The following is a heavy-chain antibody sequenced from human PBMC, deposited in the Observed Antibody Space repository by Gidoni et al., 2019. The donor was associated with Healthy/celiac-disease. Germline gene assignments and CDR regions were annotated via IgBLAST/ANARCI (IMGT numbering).Heavy chain of an antibody. J-gene: IGHJ4*02. CDR3: TTDALITVTTDD. D-gene: IGHD4-17*01. V-gene: IGHV3-15*07. CDR2: IKSKTDCGTT. CDR1: GFTFSNAW. Sequence: EVQLLESGGGSVKPVGSISVSCAASGFTFSNAWMHWVRQDAGKGLEWVGHIKSKTDCGTTDYASPVKGRVTISRDDSKNTMYLQMNSLKTEDSAVCYCTTDALITVTTDDWGQGTLVTVSS.